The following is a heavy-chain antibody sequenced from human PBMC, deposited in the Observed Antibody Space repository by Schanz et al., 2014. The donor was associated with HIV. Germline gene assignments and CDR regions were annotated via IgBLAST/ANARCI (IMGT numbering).Heavy chain of an antibody. J-gene: IGHJ3*02. CDR3: VHDDSDNDGFDM. V-gene: IGHV3-7*01. Sequence: EVQLVESGGGLVQPGGSLRLSCAASGFTFSSYWMTWVRQAPGKGLEMVANMNQDGSRRYYVDSGKGRFTISRDNAANSLFLQMNSLRAEDTAVYYCVHDDSDNDGFDMWGQGTMVTVSS. D-gene: IGHD3-22*01. CDR1: GFTFSSYW. CDR2: MNQDGSRR.